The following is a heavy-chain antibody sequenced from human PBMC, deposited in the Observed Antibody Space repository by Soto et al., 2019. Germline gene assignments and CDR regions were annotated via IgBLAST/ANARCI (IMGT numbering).Heavy chain of an antibody. V-gene: IGHV4-61*01. CDR2: IYYSGST. CDR1: GDSVSSGSYF. Sequence: QVQLQESGPGLVKPSETLSLTCTVSGDSVSSGSYFWSWIRQPPGRGLEWIGYIYYSGSTNYNPSLKSRVTISVDTSKNQFSLKLSSVPAADTAVYYCASYSSGWYDVIYWGQGTLVTVSS. CDR3: ASYSSGWYDVIY. D-gene: IGHD6-19*01. J-gene: IGHJ4*02.